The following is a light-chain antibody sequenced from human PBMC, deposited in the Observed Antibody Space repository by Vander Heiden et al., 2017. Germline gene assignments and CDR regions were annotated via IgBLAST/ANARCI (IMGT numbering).Light chain of an antibody. CDR3: QQSDSTPLT. CDR2: AAS. V-gene: IGKV1-39*01. CDR1: QSISSY. J-gene: IGKJ4*01. Sequence: DIQMTQSPSSLSASVGDRVTITCRASQSISSYLNWYQQKPGKAPKLLIYAASSLQSGVPSRFSGSGSGTDFTLTIIRLQPEDFATYCCQQSDSTPLTFGGGTKVEIK.